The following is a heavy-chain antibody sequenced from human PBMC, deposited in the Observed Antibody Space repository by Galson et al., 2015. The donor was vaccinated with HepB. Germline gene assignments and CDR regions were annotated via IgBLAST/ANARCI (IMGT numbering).Heavy chain of an antibody. D-gene: IGHD4-17*01. CDR1: GGTFSSYA. CDR2: ISGSGGST. CDR3: AKLVTVTTFMDV. V-gene: IGHV3-23*01. J-gene: IGHJ6*03. Sequence: SCKASGGTFSSYAMSWVRQAPGKGLEWVSAISGSGGSTYYADSVKGRFTISRDNSKNTLYLQMNSLRAEDTAVYYCAKLVTVTTFMDVWGKGTTVTVSS.